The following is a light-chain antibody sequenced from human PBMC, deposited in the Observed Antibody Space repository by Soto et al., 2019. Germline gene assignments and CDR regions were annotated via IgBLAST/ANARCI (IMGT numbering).Light chain of an antibody. CDR2: DAS. J-gene: IGKJ2*01. CDR1: QSIRSW. V-gene: IGKV1-5*01. CDR3: QQYNTYPYT. Sequence: DIQVTQSPSTLSASVGDRVTITCRASQSIRSWLAWYQQKPGKAPKLLIYDASSLESGVPSRFSGSGSGTEFTLTISSLQHDDFATYYCQQYNTYPYTFGQGTKLEIK.